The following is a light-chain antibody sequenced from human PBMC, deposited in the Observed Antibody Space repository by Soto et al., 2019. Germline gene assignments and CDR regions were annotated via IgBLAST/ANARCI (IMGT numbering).Light chain of an antibody. CDR1: SSDVGAYNY. V-gene: IGLV2-11*01. CDR3: CSYAGSYTWV. Sequence: QSALTQPRSVSGSPGQSVTISCTGTSSDVGAYNYVSWYQQHPGKAPKLILFDVRERPSGVPDRFSGSKFGNTASLTISGLQAEDEAEYFCCSYAGSYTWVFGGGTQLTVL. J-gene: IGLJ3*02. CDR2: DVR.